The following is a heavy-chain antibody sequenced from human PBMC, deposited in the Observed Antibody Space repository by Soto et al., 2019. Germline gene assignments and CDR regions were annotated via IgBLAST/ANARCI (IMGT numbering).Heavy chain of an antibody. Sequence: ASVKVSCKASGYTFTSYDINWVRQATGQGLEWMGWMNPNSGNTGYAQKFQGRVTMTRNTSISTAYMELSSLRSEDTAVYYCARGLLLWSGEKSYAFDIWGQGTMVTVSS. J-gene: IGHJ3*02. CDR3: ARGLLLWSGEKSYAFDI. V-gene: IGHV1-8*01. CDR1: GYTFTSYD. D-gene: IGHD3-10*01. CDR2: MNPNSGNT.